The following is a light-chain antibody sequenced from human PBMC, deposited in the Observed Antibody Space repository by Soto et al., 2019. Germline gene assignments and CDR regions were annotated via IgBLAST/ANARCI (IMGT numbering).Light chain of an antibody. V-gene: IGKV3-11*01. CDR2: DAI. J-gene: IGKJ5*01. CDR1: QNIHNH. CDR3: QQRHMWPIT. Sequence: MSQSPATLSVSPGERVTLSCRASQNIHNHMSWFLQKPGQTPRLLIYDAIIRAPDVPARFSGSGSGTDFTLTISSLEPEDSAVYYCQQRHMWPITFGQGTRLEIK.